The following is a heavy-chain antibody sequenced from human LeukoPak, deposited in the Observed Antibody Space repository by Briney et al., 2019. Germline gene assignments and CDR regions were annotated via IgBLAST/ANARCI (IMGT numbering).Heavy chain of an antibody. Sequence: GGSLRLSCAASGFIFTNFFMSWVRQAPGKGLEWVSAISNNGGYTYYADSVQGRFTISRDNSKSTLCLQMNSLRAEDTAVYYCAKQLGYCSDGSCYFPYWGQGTLVTVSS. D-gene: IGHD2-15*01. CDR2: ISNNGGYT. CDR3: AKQLGYCSDGSCYFPY. J-gene: IGHJ4*02. V-gene: IGHV3-23*01. CDR1: GFIFTNFF.